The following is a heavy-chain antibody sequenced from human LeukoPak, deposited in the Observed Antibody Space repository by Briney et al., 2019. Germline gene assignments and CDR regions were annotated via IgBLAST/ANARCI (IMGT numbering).Heavy chain of an antibody. Sequence: PGGSLRLSCAASGFTFSSYTMNWVRQAPGKGLEWVSSISSSSSYIYYADSVKGRFTISRDNSKNTLYLQMNSLRAEDTAVYYCARDRASGWSYWFGYWGQGTLVTVSS. CDR1: GFTFSSYT. CDR3: ARDRASGWSYWFGY. J-gene: IGHJ4*02. D-gene: IGHD6-19*01. CDR2: ISSSSSYI. V-gene: IGHV3-21*01.